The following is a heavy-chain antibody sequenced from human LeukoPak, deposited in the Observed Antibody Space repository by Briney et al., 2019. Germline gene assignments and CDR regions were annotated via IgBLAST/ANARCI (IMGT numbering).Heavy chain of an antibody. J-gene: IGHJ3*02. D-gene: IGHD3-9*01. CDR1: GFTFSSHG. CDR3: AKGPNYDILTGWRKTYNGFDI. V-gene: IGHV3-30*02. CDR2: IRYDGTNK. Sequence: GGSLRLSCAASGFTFSSHGMHWVRQGPGKGLEWVAFIRYDGTNKYYADSLKGRFTISRDNSKNTLYLQMNSLRPEDTAVYYCAKGPNYDILTGWRKTYNGFDIWGQGTMVTVSS.